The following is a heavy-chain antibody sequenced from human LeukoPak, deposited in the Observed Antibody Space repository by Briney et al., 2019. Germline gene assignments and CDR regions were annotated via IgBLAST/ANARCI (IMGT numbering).Heavy chain of an antibody. D-gene: IGHD4-17*01. V-gene: IGHV4-59*01. Sequence: SETLSLTCTVSVGSISSYYWSWIRQPPGKGLEWIGYIYYSGSTNYNPSLKSRVTISVDTSKNQFSLKLSSVTAADTAVYYCARVATTVTLFDYWGQGTLVTVSS. CDR1: VGSISSYY. CDR2: IYYSGST. CDR3: ARVATTVTLFDY. J-gene: IGHJ4*02.